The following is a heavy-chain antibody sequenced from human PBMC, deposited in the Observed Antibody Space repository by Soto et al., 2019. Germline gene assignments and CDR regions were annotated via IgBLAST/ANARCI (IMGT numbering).Heavy chain of an antibody. D-gene: IGHD4-17*01. J-gene: IGHJ4*02. CDR2: IYRDYNT. CDR3: VNGDYY. CDR1: GFTFSNHV. Sequence: EEQLVESGGGLVQPGGSLRLSCAASGFTFSNHVMNWVRQAPGRGLEWVSSIYRDYNTYYAASVRGRFTISRDNAKDSLYLQMNSLRADDTAVYYCVNGDYYVGQGTLVTVSS. V-gene: IGHV3-48*01.